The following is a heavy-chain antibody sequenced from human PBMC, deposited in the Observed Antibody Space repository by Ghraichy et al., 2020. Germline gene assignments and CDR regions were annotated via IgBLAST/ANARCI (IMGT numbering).Heavy chain of an antibody. CDR2: IFYSGST. J-gene: IGHJ4*02. D-gene: IGHD5-24*01. CDR3: ARGRSLGDY. CDR1: GGSLNSYY. V-gene: IGHV4-59*01. Sequence: SETLSLTCTVSGGSLNSYYWSWIRQPPGKGLEWIGYIFYSGSTNYNPSLKSRVTMSKDTSKNQFSLKLNSVTAADTSIYYCARGRSLGDYCGQGTLVTVSS.